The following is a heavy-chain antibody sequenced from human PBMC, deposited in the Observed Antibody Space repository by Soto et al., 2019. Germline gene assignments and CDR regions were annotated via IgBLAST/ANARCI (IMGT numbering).Heavy chain of an antibody. J-gene: IGHJ4*02. CDR3: ARDNYYDSSGYYYHYFDY. Sequence: SETLSLTCTVSGGSISSGDYYWSWIRQPPGKGLEWIGYIYYSGSTYYNPSLKSRVTISVDTPKNQFSLKLSSVTAADTAVYYCARDNYYDSSGYYYHYFDYWGQGTLVTVSS. CDR2: IYYSGST. CDR1: GGSISSGDYY. D-gene: IGHD3-22*01. V-gene: IGHV4-30-4*01.